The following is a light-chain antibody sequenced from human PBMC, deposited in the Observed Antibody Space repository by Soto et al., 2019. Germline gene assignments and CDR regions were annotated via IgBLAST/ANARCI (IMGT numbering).Light chain of an antibody. CDR3: QVWDTTSDHFF. J-gene: IGLJ1*01. V-gene: IGLV3-21*02. CDR1: NIVSYN. CDR2: DDR. Sequence: SYALSQPPSVSVCPGQTARITCCGGNIVSYNGHWYQQKPGLAPVLVVYDDRDRPSGIPERFSGSNSWNTAALTISRVEAGDEADYYCQVWDTTSDHFFFGTGTKVTVL.